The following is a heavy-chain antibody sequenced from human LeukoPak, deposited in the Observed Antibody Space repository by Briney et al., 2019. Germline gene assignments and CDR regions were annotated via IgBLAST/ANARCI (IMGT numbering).Heavy chain of an antibody. CDR3: ARADLWPSAAAPFDP. D-gene: IGHD2-2*01. V-gene: IGHV7-4-1*02. J-gene: IGHJ5*01. CDR2: INTNTGNP. CDR1: GYTLTSYA. Sequence: ASVNLSCKVSGYTLTSYAMNWVRQAAGQWREWMGWINTNTGNPTHAQSFTGRFVFSLDTSVSTAYLQISSLKAEDPAVYYCARADLWPSAAAPFDPWGQGTLVTVSS.